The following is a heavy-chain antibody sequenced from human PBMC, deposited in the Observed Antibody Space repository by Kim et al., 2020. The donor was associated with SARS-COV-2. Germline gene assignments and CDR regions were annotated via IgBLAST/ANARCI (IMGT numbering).Heavy chain of an antibody. V-gene: IGHV1-18*04. J-gene: IGHJ4*02. Sequence: ASVKVSCKASGYTFTSYGISWVRQAPGQGLEWMGWISAYNGNTNYAQKLQGRVTMTTDTSTSTAYMELRSLRSDDTAVYYCARDQQQLARSPFDYWGQGTLVTVSS. CDR2: ISAYNGNT. CDR3: ARDQQQLARSPFDY. D-gene: IGHD6-13*01. CDR1: GYTFTSYG.